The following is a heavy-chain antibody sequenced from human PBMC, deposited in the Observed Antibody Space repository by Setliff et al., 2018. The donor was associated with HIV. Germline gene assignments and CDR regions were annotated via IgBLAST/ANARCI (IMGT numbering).Heavy chain of an antibody. D-gene: IGHD3-22*01. CDR1: GGSFSTYY. CDR2: VHSTGTT. J-gene: IGHJ3*01. V-gene: IGHV4-4*07. Sequence: PSETLSLTCTVSGGSFSTYYWSWIRQPAGGGLEYIGRVHSTGTTIYNPSLKSRVTMSVDTSKNQLSLKLRSVTAADTAVYYCARARITMTGGRLEPYAFDRWGQGTKVTVSS. CDR3: ARARITMTGGRLEPYAFDR.